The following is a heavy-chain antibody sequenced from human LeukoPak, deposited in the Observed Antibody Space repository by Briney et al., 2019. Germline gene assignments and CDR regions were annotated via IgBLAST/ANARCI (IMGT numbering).Heavy chain of an antibody. J-gene: IGHJ4*02. CDR3: ARTYYYDSSGYLGLFY. CDR1: GGTFSSYA. Sequence: SVKVSCKASGGTFSSYAISWVRQAPGQGLEWMGGIIPIFGTANYAQKFQGGVTITTDESTSTAYMELSSLRSEDTAVYYCARTYYYDSSGYLGLFYWGQGTLVTVSS. V-gene: IGHV1-69*05. D-gene: IGHD3-22*01. CDR2: IIPIFGTA.